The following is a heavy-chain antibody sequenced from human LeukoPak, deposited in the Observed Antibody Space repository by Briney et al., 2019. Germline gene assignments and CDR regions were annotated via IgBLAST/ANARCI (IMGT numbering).Heavy chain of an antibody. CDR3: ARQEPYSSGWYEAPGSIDY. V-gene: IGHV4-59*08. J-gene: IGHJ4*02. D-gene: IGHD6-19*01. CDR1: GGSISGYY. Sequence: SETLTLTCTVSGGSISGYYWSWIRQPPGKGLEWIGYVYYSGSTNYNPSLKSRVTISVDTSKNQFSLKLSSVTAADTAVYYCARQEPYSSGWYEAPGSIDYWGQGTLVTVSS. CDR2: VYYSGST.